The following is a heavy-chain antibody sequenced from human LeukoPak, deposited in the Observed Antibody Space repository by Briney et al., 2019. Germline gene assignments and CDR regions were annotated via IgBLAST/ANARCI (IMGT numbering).Heavy chain of an antibody. Sequence: PGGSLRLSCSVSGLTFTTYVMHWVRQAPGKGLEYVSAISSNGDNTYYADSVKGRFTISRDNSKNTLYLQMSSLRADDTAVYYCVRGTGYWGQETLVTVSS. V-gene: IGHV3-64D*06. CDR3: VRGTGY. CDR1: GLTFTTYV. CDR2: ISSNGDNT. J-gene: IGHJ4*02.